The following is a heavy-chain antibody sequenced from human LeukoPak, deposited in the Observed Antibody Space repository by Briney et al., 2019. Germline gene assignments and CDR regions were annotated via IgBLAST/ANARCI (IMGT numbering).Heavy chain of an antibody. CDR1: GGTFSSYA. CDR3: ARGSPIELLWFGELTKYYYYGMDV. J-gene: IGHJ6*02. V-gene: IGHV1-2*02. Sequence: ASVKVSCKASGGTFSSYAISWVRQAPGQGLEWMGWINPNSGGTNYAQKFQGRVTMTRDTSISTAYMELSRLRSDDTAVYYCARGSPIELLWFGELTKYYYYGMDVWGQGTTVTVSS. CDR2: INPNSGGT. D-gene: IGHD3-10*01.